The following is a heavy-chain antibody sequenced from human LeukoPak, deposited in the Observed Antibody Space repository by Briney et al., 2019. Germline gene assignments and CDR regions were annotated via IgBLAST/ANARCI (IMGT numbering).Heavy chain of an antibody. Sequence: GGSLRLSCTASGFSFSSFWMCWVRQAPGKGLEWVANIKDDGSVKNHVDSLKGRFSISRDNARNSLYLQISGLRAEDTAVYYCAREVVATASAFDCWGQGTLVTVSS. CDR2: IKDDGSVK. CDR1: GFSFSSFW. D-gene: IGHD2-21*01. CDR3: AREVVATASAFDC. J-gene: IGHJ4*02. V-gene: IGHV3-7*03.